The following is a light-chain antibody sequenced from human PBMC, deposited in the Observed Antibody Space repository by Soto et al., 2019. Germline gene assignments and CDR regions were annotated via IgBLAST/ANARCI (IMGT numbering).Light chain of an antibody. V-gene: IGLV1-44*01. J-gene: IGLJ1*01. CDR2: NTN. CDR1: SSNIGRNS. Sequence: QSVLTQAPSASETPGQRVTISCSGRSSNIGRNSISWYQQFPGTAPKLLIYNTNQRPAGVPDRFSGSKSGTSASLAISGLRSDDEADYFCATWDDSLNGFYVFGTGTKVTVL. CDR3: ATWDDSLNGFYV.